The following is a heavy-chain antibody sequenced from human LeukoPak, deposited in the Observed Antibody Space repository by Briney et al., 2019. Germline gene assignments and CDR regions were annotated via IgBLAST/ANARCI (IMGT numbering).Heavy chain of an antibody. Sequence: SVKVSCKASGGTFSSYAISWVRQAPGQGLEWMGGIIPIFGTANYAQKFQGRVTITTDESTSTAYMELSSLRSEDTALYYCARAGKTIIGVVTQYYFDYWGQGTLVTVSS. CDR2: IIPIFGTA. V-gene: IGHV1-69*05. J-gene: IGHJ4*02. D-gene: IGHD3-3*01. CDR1: GGTFSSYA. CDR3: ARAGKTIIGVVTQYYFDY.